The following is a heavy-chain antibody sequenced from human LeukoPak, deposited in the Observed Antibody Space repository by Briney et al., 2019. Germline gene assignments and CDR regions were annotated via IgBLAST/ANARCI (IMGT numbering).Heavy chain of an antibody. Sequence: AASVKVSCKASGYTSTGYYIHWVRQAPGQGLEWMGWINPNSGGTTFAQIFQVRVTMTWDTSITTAYMELSRLRSDDSAVYYCASSRGSGFHRQFFDFWGQGTLVTVSS. CDR1: GYTSTGYY. J-gene: IGHJ4*02. D-gene: IGHD3-10*01. V-gene: IGHV1-2*02. CDR3: ASSRGSGFHRQFFDF. CDR2: INPNSGGT.